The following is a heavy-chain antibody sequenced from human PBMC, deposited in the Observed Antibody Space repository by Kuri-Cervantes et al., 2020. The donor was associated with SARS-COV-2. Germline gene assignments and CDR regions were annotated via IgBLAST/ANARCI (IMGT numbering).Heavy chain of an antibody. CDR1: GGSISSYY. D-gene: IGHD2/OR15-2a*01. Sequence: GSLRLSCIVSGGSISSYYWSWIRQPPGKGLEWIGYIYYSGSTNYNPSLKSRVTISVGTSKNQFSLKLSSVTAADTAVYYCARVRSTTAGWFDPWGQGTLVTVSS. J-gene: IGHJ5*02. CDR3: ARVRSTTAGWFDP. CDR2: IYYSGST. V-gene: IGHV4-59*01.